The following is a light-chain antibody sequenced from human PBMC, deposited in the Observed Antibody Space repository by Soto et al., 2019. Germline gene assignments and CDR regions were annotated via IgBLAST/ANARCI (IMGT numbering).Light chain of an antibody. CDR2: GAS. V-gene: IGKV3-15*01. J-gene: IGKJ2*01. Sequence: EIVMTQSPATLSVSPGERATLSCRASQSVSRNLAWYQQKPGQAPRLLIYGASTRATGIPARFSGSGSGTEFTLPISSLQSEDFAVYYCQQYNNWPYTFGQPTKLEI. CDR3: QQYNNWPYT. CDR1: QSVSRN.